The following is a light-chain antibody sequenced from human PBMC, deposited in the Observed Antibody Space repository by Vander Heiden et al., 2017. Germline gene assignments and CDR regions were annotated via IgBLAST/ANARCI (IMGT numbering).Light chain of an antibody. CDR3: VLYMGGGISL. J-gene: IGLJ3*02. Sequence: QTVVTQQPSLSVSPGGTVTLTCGLSSGSVSTSYYPSWYQQTPGQAPRSLIYSTNSRSSGVPGRFSGSILGNKAALTITGAQADDESDYYCVLYMGGGISLFGGGTKLTVL. CDR2: STN. V-gene: IGLV8-61*01. CDR1: SGSVSTSYY.